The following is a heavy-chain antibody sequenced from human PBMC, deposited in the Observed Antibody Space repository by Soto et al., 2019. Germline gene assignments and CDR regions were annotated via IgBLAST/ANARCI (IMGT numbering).Heavy chain of an antibody. Sequence: SETLSLTCTVSGGSISSYYWSWIRQPPGKGLEWIGYIYYSGSTNYNPSLKSRVTISVDTSKNQFSLKLSSVTAADTAVYYCARHNKSILTGFFDYWGQGTLVTVSS. D-gene: IGHD3-9*01. CDR1: GGSISSYY. CDR3: ARHNKSILTGFFDY. CDR2: IYYSGST. V-gene: IGHV4-59*08. J-gene: IGHJ4*02.